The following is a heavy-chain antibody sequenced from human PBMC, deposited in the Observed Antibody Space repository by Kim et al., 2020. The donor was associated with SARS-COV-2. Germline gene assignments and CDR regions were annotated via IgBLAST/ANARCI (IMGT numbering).Heavy chain of an antibody. CDR1: GFTFGTYW. V-gene: IGHV3-7*03. J-gene: IGHJ4*02. CDR2: IKQDESEK. Sequence: GGSLRLSCAASGFTFGTYWVAWVRQAPGKGPEWVANIKQDESEKYYVDSVKGRFTISRDNAKNSLYLQMNSLRAEDTAMYYCARDYKGSLDYWGQGTLVTVSS. CDR3: ARDYKGSLDY. D-gene: IGHD3-10*01.